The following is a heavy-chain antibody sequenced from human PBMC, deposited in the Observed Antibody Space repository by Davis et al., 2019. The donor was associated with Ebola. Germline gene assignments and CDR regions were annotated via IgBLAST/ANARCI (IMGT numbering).Heavy chain of an antibody. CDR2: IYHSGST. CDR1: GDSISSTNW. Sequence: MPSETLSLTCVVSGDSISSTNWWTWVRQPPGKGLEWIGEIYHSGSTDYNPSLKSRVTISVDESKNQFSLKLRSLTAADTAVYFCARSSHSNAYDYWGQGTLVTVSS. CDR3: ARSSHSNAYDY. V-gene: IGHV4-4*02. D-gene: IGHD6-13*01. J-gene: IGHJ4*02.